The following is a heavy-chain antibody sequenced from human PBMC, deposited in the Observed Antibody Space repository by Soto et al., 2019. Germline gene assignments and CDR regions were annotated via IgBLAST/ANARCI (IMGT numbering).Heavy chain of an antibody. J-gene: IGHJ4*02. V-gene: IGHV4-31*03. D-gene: IGHD3-22*01. CDR2: IYYSGST. CDR3: ARAQYYDDSSDYFHY. Sequence: SSETLSLTCTVSGGSISSGDYYWSWIRQHPGKGLEWIGYIYYSGSTYYNPSLKSRVTISVDTSKNQFSLKLSSVTAADTAVYYCARAQYYDDSSDYFHYWGQGSLVTVSS. CDR1: GGSISSGDYY.